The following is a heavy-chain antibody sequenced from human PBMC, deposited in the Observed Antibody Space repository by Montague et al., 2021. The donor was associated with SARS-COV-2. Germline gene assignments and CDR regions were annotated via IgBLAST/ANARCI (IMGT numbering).Heavy chain of an antibody. CDR2: MYSSGTT. J-gene: IGHJ4*02. D-gene: IGHD6-19*01. CDR3: ARSTSGWFIY. CDR1: GGSISSTSFF. Sequence: SETLSLTCSVSGGSISSTSFFWAWIRQPPAKGLEWVGGMYSSGTTYYNPSLKSRVTISGDTSRNQLSVRLSSVIAADTAVYYCARSTSGWFIYWGQGTLVTVSS. V-gene: IGHV4-39*01.